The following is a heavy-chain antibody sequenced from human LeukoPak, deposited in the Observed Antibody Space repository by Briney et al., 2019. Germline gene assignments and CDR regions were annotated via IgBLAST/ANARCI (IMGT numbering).Heavy chain of an antibody. CDR3: AKDESSGYYYFDH. V-gene: IGHV3-48*03. Sequence: GGSLRLSCVASGFTFTTYEMHWVRQAPGKGLEWVSYISSGGSTIYYADSVKGRFTISRDNARNSLYLQMNSLRAEDTAVYYCAKDESSGYYYFDHWGQGTLVTVSS. D-gene: IGHD3-22*01. J-gene: IGHJ4*02. CDR1: GFTFTTYE. CDR2: ISSGGSTI.